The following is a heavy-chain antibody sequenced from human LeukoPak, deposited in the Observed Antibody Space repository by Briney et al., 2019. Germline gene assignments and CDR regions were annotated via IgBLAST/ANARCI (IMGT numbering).Heavy chain of an antibody. V-gene: IGHV1-69*05. CDR3: ARDLGEWPNFPFQH. J-gene: IGHJ1*01. D-gene: IGHD3-10*01. CDR1: GGTFSSYA. Sequence: GSSVKVSCKASGGTFSSYAISWVRQAPGQGLEWMGRIIPIFGTANYAQKFQGRVTITTDESTSTAYMELSSLRSEDTAVYYCARDLGEWPNFPFQHWCQGTLVTVSS. CDR2: IIPIFGTA.